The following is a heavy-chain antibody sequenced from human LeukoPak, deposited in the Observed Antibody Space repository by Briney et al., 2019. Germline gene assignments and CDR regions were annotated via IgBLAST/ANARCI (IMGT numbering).Heavy chain of an antibody. CDR3: AKHYYGSGSYQFDY. V-gene: IGHV1-18*01. Sequence: ASVKVSCKASGYTFTSYGISWVRQAPGQGLEWMGWISAYNGNTNYAQKLQGRVTMTTDTSTSTAYMELRSLRSDDTAVYYCAKHYYGSGSYQFDYWGRGTLVTVSS. CDR1: GYTFTSYG. CDR2: ISAYNGNT. J-gene: IGHJ4*02. D-gene: IGHD3-10*01.